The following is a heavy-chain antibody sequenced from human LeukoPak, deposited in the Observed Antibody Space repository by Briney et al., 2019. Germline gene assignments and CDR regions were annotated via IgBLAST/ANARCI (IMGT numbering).Heavy chain of an antibody. J-gene: IGHJ1*01. D-gene: IGHD6-13*01. CDR2: INHSGST. V-gene: IGHV4-34*01. Sequence: PGGSLRLSCAASGFTVSSNYMSWVRQPPGKGLEWIGEINHSGSTNYNPSLKSRVTISVDTSKNQFSLKLSSVTAADTAVYYCARQAYSSSWYFQHWGQGTLVTVSS. CDR3: ARQAYSSSWYFQH. CDR1: GFTVSSNY.